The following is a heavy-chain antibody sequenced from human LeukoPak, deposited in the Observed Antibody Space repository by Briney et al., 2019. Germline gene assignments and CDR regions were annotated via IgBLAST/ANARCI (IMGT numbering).Heavy chain of an antibody. J-gene: IGHJ4*02. CDR3: ARVHPYCSRTSCYFH. Sequence: GASVKVSCKXSGYTFTSYGINWVRQAPGQGLEWMGWISAYNGNTNYSQKLQGRVTMTTDTSTSTAYMELRSLGSDDTAVYYCARVHPYCSRTSCYFHWGQGTLVTVSS. CDR2: ISAYNGNT. D-gene: IGHD2-2*01. V-gene: IGHV1-18*01. CDR1: GYTFTSYG.